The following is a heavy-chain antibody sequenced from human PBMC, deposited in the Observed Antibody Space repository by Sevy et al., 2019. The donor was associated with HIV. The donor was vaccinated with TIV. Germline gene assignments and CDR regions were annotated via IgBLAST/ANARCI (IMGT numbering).Heavy chain of an antibody. J-gene: IGHJ4*02. CDR2: VSLGRDL. CDR3: VREGSGHLDFDS. CDR1: GFTFSAFV. V-gene: IGHV3-21*04. D-gene: IGHD2-15*01. Sequence: GGSLRLSCAASGFTFSAFVMNWVRQAPGKGLEWVSSVSLGRDLFYADSVKGRFTLSTDSAKNSMFLHMNSLRVEDTGIYYCVREGSGHLDFDSWGQGTLVTVSS.